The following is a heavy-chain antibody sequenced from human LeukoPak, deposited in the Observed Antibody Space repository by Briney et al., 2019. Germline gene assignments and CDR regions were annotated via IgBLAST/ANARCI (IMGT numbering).Heavy chain of an antibody. CDR3: ARDISQQLGPGFDY. J-gene: IGHJ4*02. CDR1: RFTFWSYA. Sequence: GGSLRLSCAASRFTFWSYAMHWVRQAPGKGLEWVAVISYVGTNKFYADSVKGRFTISRDNSKNTLYLQMNSLKPEDTAEYYCARDISQQLGPGFDYWGQGTLVTVPS. CDR2: ISYVGTNK. V-gene: IGHV3-30-3*01. D-gene: IGHD6-13*01.